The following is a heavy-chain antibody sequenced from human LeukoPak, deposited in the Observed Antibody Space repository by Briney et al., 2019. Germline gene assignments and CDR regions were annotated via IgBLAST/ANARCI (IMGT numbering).Heavy chain of an antibody. J-gene: IGHJ5*02. CDR1: GYSFASYW. Sequence: GESLKISCQGSGYSFASYWIAWVRQMPGKGLEWMGIIYPRDSDTKYNPSFQGQVSISADKSISTAYLQWSSLQASDTAIYFCARSHSSTLTWFDPWGQGTLVTVSS. V-gene: IGHV5-51*01. CDR3: ARSHSSTLTWFDP. CDR2: IYPRDSDT.